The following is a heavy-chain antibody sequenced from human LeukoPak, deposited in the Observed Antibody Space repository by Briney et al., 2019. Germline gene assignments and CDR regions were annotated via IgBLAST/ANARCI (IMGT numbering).Heavy chain of an antibody. CDR1: RFTLSNYW. D-gene: IGHD1-26*01. CDR2: INSEGSST. J-gene: IGHJ6*03. Sequence: PGGSLRLSCAASRFTLSNYWMHWLPQAPGKGRVWFSRINSEGSSTSCADSVEVRLNVSRENAKKTLHLKMNSLRAEDTAVYYCASVSSGSYFGYYYCYMDVWGQGGTVTVSS. V-gene: IGHV3-74*01. CDR3: ASVSSGSYFGYYYCYMDV.